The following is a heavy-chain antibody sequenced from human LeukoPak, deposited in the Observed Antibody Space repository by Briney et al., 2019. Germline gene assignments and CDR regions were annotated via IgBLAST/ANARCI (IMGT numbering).Heavy chain of an antibody. J-gene: IGHJ5*02. CDR2: ISGSGGST. Sequence: ASVKVSCKASGGTFSSYAMSWVRQAPGKGLEWVSAISGSGGSTYYADSVKGRFTISRDNSKNTLYLQMNSLRAEDTAVYYCAKSSYCSGGSCSKRSGFDPWGQGTLVTVSS. D-gene: IGHD2-15*01. CDR1: GGTFSSYA. CDR3: AKSSYCSGGSCSKRSGFDP. V-gene: IGHV3-23*01.